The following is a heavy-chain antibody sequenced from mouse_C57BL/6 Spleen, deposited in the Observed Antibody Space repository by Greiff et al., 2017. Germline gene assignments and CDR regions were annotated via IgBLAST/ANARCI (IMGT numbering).Heavy chain of an antibody. CDR3: ETTSYSNYVRAVDY. CDR2: IDPSDSET. V-gene: IGHV1-52*01. CDR1: GYTFTSYW. J-gene: IGHJ4*01. Sequence: VQLQQPGAELVRPGSSVKLSCKASGYTFTSYWMHWVKQRPIQGLEWIGNIDPSDSETHYNQKFKDKATLTVDKSSSTAYMQLSSLTSEDSEVDYCETTSYSNYVRAVDYWGQGTSGTVSS. D-gene: IGHD2-5*01.